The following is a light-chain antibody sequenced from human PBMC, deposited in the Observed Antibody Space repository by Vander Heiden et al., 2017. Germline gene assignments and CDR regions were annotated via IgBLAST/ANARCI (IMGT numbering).Light chain of an antibody. CDR1: AVPTQY. J-gene: IGLJ3*02. CDR2: KDS. CDR3: QSADSSGTYRV. Sequence: SYELTQPPPVSVSPGQTARITCSGDAVPTQYAFWYQQMPGQAPVLVIYKDSERPSGIPERFSGSSSGTTVTLTISGVQAEDEADYYCQSADSSGTYRVFGGGTKLTVL. V-gene: IGLV3-25*03.